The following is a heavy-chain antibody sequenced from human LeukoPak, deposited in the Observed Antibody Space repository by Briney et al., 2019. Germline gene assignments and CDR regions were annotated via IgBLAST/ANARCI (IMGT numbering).Heavy chain of an antibody. CDR1: GFTFSSYS. Sequence: SGGSLRLSCAASGFTFSSYSMMWVRRAPGKGLEWVSYISSSSTTIHYADSVKGRFTISRDNTKNSLYLQMNSLRAEDTAVYYCARVPKNYDILTGIYCYYYMDVWGKGTTVTISS. J-gene: IGHJ6*03. D-gene: IGHD3-9*01. CDR2: ISSSSTTI. CDR3: ARVPKNYDILTGIYCYYYMDV. V-gene: IGHV3-48*04.